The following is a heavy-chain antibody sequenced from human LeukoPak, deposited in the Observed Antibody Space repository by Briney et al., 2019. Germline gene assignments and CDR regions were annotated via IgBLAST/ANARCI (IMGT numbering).Heavy chain of an antibody. V-gene: IGHV4-34*01. CDR2: INHSGST. J-gene: IGHJ5*02. CDR3: ARGPRYSNWFDP. CDR1: GGSFSGYY. Sequence: PSETPSLTCAVYGGSFSGYYWSWIRQPPGKGLEWIGEINHSGSTNYNPSLKSRVTISVDTSKNQFSLKLSSVTAADTAVYYCARGPRYSNWFDPWGQGTLVTVSS. D-gene: IGHD1-14*01.